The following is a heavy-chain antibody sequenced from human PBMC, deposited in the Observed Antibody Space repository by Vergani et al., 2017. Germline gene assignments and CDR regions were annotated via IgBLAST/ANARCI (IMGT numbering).Heavy chain of an antibody. Sequence: QVQLVESGGGVVQPGRSLRLSCAASGFTFSSYAMHWVRQAPGKGLEWVAVISYDGSNKYYADSVKGRFTISRDNSKNTLYLQMNSLRAEDTAVYYCERGPIGWSQDAEXFQHWGQGTLVTVSS. D-gene: IGHD2-15*01. CDR1: GFTFSSYA. V-gene: IGHV3-30-3*01. CDR2: ISYDGSNK. J-gene: IGHJ1*01. CDR3: ERGPIGWSQDAEXFQH.